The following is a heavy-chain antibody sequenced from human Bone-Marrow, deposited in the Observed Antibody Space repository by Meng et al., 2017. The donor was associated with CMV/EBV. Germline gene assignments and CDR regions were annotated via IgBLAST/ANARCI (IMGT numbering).Heavy chain of an antibody. CDR3: AREDFWSGYYLNWFDP. J-gene: IGHJ5*02. CDR2: ISSGGSTT. Sequence: GGSLRLSCAASGFTFSSYEMNWVRQAPGKGLERISYISSGGSTTYYADSVKGRFTISRDNAKNSLYLQMNSLRAEDTAVYYCAREDFWSGYYLNWFDPWGQGTLVTVSS. D-gene: IGHD3-3*01. CDR1: GFTFSSYE. V-gene: IGHV3-48*03.